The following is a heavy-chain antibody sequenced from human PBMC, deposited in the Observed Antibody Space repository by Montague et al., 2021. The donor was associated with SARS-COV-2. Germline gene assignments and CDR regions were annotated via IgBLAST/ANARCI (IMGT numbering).Heavy chain of an antibody. Sequence: PPLMKPTQTLTLTCTFSGFSLSTVGVGVGWIRQPPGKALEWLALIRWDDDDFYSPSLKSRLTITKDTSKKQVVLIMTNMDPVDTATYYCAHSQTKYSGSCFGAFDIWGQGTMVTVSS. V-gene: IGHV2-5*02. CDR1: GFSLSTVGVG. CDR2: IRWDDDD. D-gene: IGHD1-26*01. J-gene: IGHJ3*02. CDR3: AHSQTKYSGSCFGAFDI.